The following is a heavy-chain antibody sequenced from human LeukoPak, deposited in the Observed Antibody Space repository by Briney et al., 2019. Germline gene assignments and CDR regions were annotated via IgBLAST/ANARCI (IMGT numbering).Heavy chain of an antibody. Sequence: ASVTASCKASGYTFTGYYMHWVRQAPGQGLEGMGLINPNSGGTNYAQKFQGRVTMTRDTSISTAYMELSRLRSDDTAVYYCASGYCSGGSCSYYFDYWGQGTLVTVSS. CDR2: INPNSGGT. CDR3: ASGYCSGGSCSYYFDY. J-gene: IGHJ4*02. V-gene: IGHV1-2*06. D-gene: IGHD2-15*01. CDR1: GYTFTGYY.